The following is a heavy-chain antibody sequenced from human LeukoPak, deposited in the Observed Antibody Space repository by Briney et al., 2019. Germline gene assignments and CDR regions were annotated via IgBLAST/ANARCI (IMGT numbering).Heavy chain of an antibody. J-gene: IGHJ5*02. CDR3: ARKDYGDYVGDWFDP. D-gene: IGHD4-17*01. Sequence: GGSLRLSCAASGFTFSSYGMHWVRQAPGKGLEWVAFIRYDGSNKYYADSVKGRFTISRDNSKNTLYLQMNSLRAEDTAVYYCARKDYGDYVGDWFDPWGQGTLVTVSS. CDR2: IRYDGSNK. V-gene: IGHV3-30*02. CDR1: GFTFSSYG.